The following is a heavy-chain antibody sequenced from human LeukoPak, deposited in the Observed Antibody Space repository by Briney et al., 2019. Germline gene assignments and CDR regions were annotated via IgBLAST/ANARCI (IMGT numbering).Heavy chain of an antibody. D-gene: IGHD6-13*01. CDR2: IYTSGST. Sequence: SETLSLTCIVFGDSISNYYWSWIRQPAGKGLEWIGRIYTSGSTNYNPSLKSRVTMSVDTSKNQFSLKLTSVTAADTAVYYCAREAAAGTFYFDYWGQGTLVTVSS. CDR1: GDSISNYY. J-gene: IGHJ4*02. CDR3: AREAAAGTFYFDY. V-gene: IGHV4-4*07.